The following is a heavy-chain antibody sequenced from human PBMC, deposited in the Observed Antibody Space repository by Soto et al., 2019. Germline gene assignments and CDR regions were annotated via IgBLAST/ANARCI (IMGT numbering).Heavy chain of an antibody. CDR3: ASVYFDSSGYYCDY. J-gene: IGHJ4*02. V-gene: IGHV4-39*01. Sequence: SETLSLTCTVSLGSISTSTYYWSWIRQPPGKGLEWIGNIYYSGSTNYRPSLQSRVTMSVDTSKNQFSLKLISVTAADTALYFCASVYFDSSGYYCDYWGQGALVTVSS. D-gene: IGHD3-22*01. CDR2: IYYSGST. CDR1: LGSISTSTYY.